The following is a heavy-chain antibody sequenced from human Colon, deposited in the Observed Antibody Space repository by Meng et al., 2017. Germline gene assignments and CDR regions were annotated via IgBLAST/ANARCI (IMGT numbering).Heavy chain of an antibody. Sequence: GGSLRLSCAASGFTFSNYWMSWVRQAPGKGLEWVANINKDGSEIYYMDSVKGRFTISRDNAKNSVYLQMNSLRVEDTAVYYCARPPYGLLGYWGQGTLVTVSS. J-gene: IGHJ4*02. D-gene: IGHD3-16*01. V-gene: IGHV3-7*01. CDR2: INKDGSEI. CDR3: ARPPYGLLGY. CDR1: GFTFSNYW.